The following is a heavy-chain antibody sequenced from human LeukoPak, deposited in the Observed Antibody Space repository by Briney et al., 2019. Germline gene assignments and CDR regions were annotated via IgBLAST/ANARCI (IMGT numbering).Heavy chain of an antibody. Sequence: GGSLRLSCVVSGFIFSDYYMSWIRQTPGKGLELISYISGSGDAIYYTDSVKGRFTISRDNAKNSLYLQLDNLSAEDTAFYYCASLYDSTGFCFDYWGQGALVTVS. CDR2: ISGSGDAI. J-gene: IGHJ4*02. CDR3: ASLYDSTGFCFDY. CDR1: GFIFSDYY. V-gene: IGHV3-11*01. D-gene: IGHD3-22*01.